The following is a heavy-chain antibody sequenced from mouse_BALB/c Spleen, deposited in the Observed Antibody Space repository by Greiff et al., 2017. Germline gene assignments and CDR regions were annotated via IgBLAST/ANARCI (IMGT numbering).Heavy chain of an antibody. D-gene: IGHD1-1*01. CDR2: IDPETGGT. J-gene: IGHJ2*01. CDR3: TRGEATHY. V-gene: IGHV1-15*01. CDR1: GYTFTDYE. Sequence: QVQLQQSGAELVRPGASVTLSCKASGYTFTDYEMHWVKQTPVHGLEWIGAIDPETGGTAYNQKFKGKATLTADKSSSTAYMELRSLTSEDSAVYYCTRGEATHYWGQGTTLTVSS.